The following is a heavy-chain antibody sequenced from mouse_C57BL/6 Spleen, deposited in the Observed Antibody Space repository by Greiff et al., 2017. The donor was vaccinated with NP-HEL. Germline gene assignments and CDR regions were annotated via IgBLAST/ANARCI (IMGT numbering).Heavy chain of an antibody. V-gene: IGHV3-6*01. CDR1: GYSITSGYY. CDR2: ISYDGSN. D-gene: IGHD2-4*01. CDR3: ARLYYDYDGDY. Sequence: EVQLQESGPGLVKPSQSLSLTCSVTGYSITSGYYWNWIRQFPGNKLEWMGYISYDGSNNYNPSLKNRIAITRDTSKNQFFLKLNSVTTEDTATYYCARLYYDYDGDYWGQGTTLTVSS. J-gene: IGHJ2*01.